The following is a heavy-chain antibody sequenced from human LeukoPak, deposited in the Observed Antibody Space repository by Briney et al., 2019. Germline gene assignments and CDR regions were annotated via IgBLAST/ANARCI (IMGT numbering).Heavy chain of an antibody. CDR3: ARAYGGSSWYGY. V-gene: IGHV1-69*04. CDR2: IIPILGIA. J-gene: IGHJ4*02. D-gene: IGHD6-13*01. Sequence: SVKVSCKASGGTFSSYAISWVRQAPGQGLEWMGRIIPILGIANYAQKFQGRVTITADKSTSTAYMELSSLRSEDTAVYYCARAYGGSSWYGYWGQGTLVTVSS. CDR1: GGTFSSYA.